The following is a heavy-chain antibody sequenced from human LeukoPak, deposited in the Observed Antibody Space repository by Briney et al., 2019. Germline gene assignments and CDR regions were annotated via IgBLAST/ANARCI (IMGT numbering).Heavy chain of an antibody. Sequence: GGSLRLSCEVSGSGFTFGNFAMSWVRQAPEKGLEWVSGISGSGYYTYYADSVKGRFTISRDNSKNTLYIQMNSLRAEDTAVYYCARTRAGIVGGFDPWGQGTLVTVS. CDR3: ARTRAGIVGGFDP. CDR2: ISGSGYYT. CDR1: GSGFTFGNFA. V-gene: IGHV3-23*01. J-gene: IGHJ5*02. D-gene: IGHD1-26*01.